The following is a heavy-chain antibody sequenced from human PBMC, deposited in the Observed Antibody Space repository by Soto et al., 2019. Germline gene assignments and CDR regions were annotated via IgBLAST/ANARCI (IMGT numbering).Heavy chain of an antibody. J-gene: IGHJ6*02. D-gene: IGHD3-10*01. CDR2: IYYSGST. CDR3: ARDGRRGYPYGMDV. V-gene: IGHV4-31*03. Sequence: QVQLQESGPGLVKPSQTLSLTCTVSGGSISSGGYYWSWIRQHPGKGLEWIGYIYYSGSTYYNPSLKGRVTISVDTSKNQFSLKLSSVTAADTAVYYCARDGRRGYPYGMDVWGQGTTVTVSS. CDR1: GGSISSGGYY.